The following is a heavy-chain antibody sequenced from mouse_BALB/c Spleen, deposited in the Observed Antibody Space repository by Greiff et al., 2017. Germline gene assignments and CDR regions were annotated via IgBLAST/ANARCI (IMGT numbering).Heavy chain of an antibody. CDR1: GFNIKDTY. CDR2: IDPANGNT. V-gene: IGHV14-3*02. CDR3: ARLRWFAY. J-gene: IGHJ3*01. Sequence: EVQLVESGAELVKPGASVKLSCTASGFNIKDTYMHWVKQRPEQGLEWIGRIDPANGNTKYDPKFQGKATITADTSSNTAYLQLSSLTSEDTAVYYCARLRWFAYWGQGTLVTVSA. D-gene: IGHD1-1*01.